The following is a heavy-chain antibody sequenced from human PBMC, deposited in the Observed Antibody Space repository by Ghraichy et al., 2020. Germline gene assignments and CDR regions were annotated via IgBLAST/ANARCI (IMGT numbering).Heavy chain of an antibody. J-gene: IGHJ6*02. V-gene: IGHV1-2*06. D-gene: IGHD6-13*01. Sequence: ASVKVSCKASGYTFTGYYMHWVRQAPGQGLEWMGRINPNSGGTNYAQKFQGRVTMTRDTSISTAYMELSRLRSDDTAVYYCARGTRTRAGIGGDVWGQGTTVTVSS. CDR3: ARGTRTRAGIGGDV. CDR1: GYTFTGYY. CDR2: INPNSGGT.